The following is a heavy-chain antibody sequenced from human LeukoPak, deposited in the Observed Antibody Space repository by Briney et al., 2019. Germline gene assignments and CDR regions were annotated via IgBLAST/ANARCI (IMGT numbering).Heavy chain of an antibody. CDR1: GFTFSSYG. V-gene: IGHV3-23*01. CDR2: ISGSGGST. J-gene: IGHJ4*02. Sequence: GGSLRLSCAASGFTFSSYGMSCVRQAPGKGLEWVSAISGSGGSTYYADSVKGRFTISRDNSKNTLYLQMNSLRAEDTAVYYCARKAGYYYGSGDYWGQGTLVTVSS. CDR3: ARKAGYYYGSGDY. D-gene: IGHD3-10*01.